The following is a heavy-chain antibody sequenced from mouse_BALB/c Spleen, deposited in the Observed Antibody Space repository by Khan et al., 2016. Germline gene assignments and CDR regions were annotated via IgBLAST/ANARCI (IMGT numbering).Heavy chain of an antibody. J-gene: IGHJ3*01. Sequence: QVQLQQSGAELMKPGASVKISCKATGYTFSSYWIEWVKQRPGHGLEWIGEILPGSGSTNYNEKFKGKATFTADTSSNTAYMQLRSLTSEDSAVCYCAIGVYRYDERAWFAYWGQGTLDTVSA. CDR3: AIGVYRYDERAWFAY. D-gene: IGHD2-14*01. V-gene: IGHV1-9*01. CDR1: GYTFSSYW. CDR2: ILPGSGST.